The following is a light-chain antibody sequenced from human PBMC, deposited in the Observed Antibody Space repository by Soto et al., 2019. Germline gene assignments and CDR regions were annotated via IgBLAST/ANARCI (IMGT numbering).Light chain of an antibody. V-gene: IGKV1-5*01. J-gene: IGKJ2*01. CDR2: DTS. Sequence: DIQMTQSPSTLSASVGDRVIITCRASQTTSSWLAWYQQKPGEAPNLLINDTSSLQSGVPSRFSGSGSGTEFTLTISSLQPDDFATYYCQQYNSFPFTFGQGTKVDIK. CDR3: QQYNSFPFT. CDR1: QTTSSW.